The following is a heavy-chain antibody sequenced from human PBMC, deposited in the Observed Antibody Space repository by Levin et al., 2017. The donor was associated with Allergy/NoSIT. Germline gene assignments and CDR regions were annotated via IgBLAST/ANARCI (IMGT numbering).Heavy chain of an antibody. D-gene: IGHD3-3*01. CDR2: VKSKSDDETT. CDR1: GFTFTNAW. J-gene: IGHJ6*02. Sequence: GGSLRLSCVASGFTFTNAWMTWVRQAPGKGLEWVGRVKSKSDDETTDYAAPVKGRFTIARDDAKNTLNMQMNSLTAEDTGVYYCATGYILAVPDFLWAYGLDVWGRGTTVTVSS. V-gene: IGHV3-15*01. CDR3: ATGYILAVPDFLWAYGLDV.